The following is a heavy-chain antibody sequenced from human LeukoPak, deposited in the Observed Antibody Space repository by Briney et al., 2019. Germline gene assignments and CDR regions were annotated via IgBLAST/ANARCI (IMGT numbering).Heavy chain of an antibody. V-gene: IGHV3-7*03. J-gene: IGHJ4*02. CDR3: ARRYFDY. Sequence: GGSLRLSCAASGFTFSSYWMQWVRQAPGKGLEWVANIKQDGSEKYYADSVKGRCIISRDNAKNALYLQMSSLRAEDTAIYYCARRYFDYWGQGTLVTVSS. CDR1: GFTFSSYW. CDR2: IKQDGSEK.